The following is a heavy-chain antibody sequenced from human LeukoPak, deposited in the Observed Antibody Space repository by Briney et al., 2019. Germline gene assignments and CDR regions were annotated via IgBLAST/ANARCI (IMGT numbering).Heavy chain of an antibody. Sequence: KSSETLSLTCTVSGGSISSYYWSWIRQPAGKGLEWIGRIYTSGSTNYNPSLKSRVTMSVDTSKNQFSLKLSSVTAADTAVYYCARDRHFAIYYGSADVWGKGTTVTVSS. CDR1: GGSISSYY. J-gene: IGHJ6*04. CDR2: IYTSGST. V-gene: IGHV4-4*07. D-gene: IGHD3-10*01. CDR3: ARDRHFAIYYGSADV.